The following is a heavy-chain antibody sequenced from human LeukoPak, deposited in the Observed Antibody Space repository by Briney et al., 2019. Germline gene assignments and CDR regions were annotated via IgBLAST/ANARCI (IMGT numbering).Heavy chain of an antibody. CDR3: ARAYCGGDCYPFPTDY. V-gene: IGHV5-51*01. CDR2: IYPGGSDT. Sequence: GESLKISCKGSGYSFTSYWIGWVRQMPGKGLEWMGIIYPGGSDTRYSPSFQGQVTISADKSISTAYLQWSSLKASDTAMYYCARAYCGGDCYPFPTDYWGQGTLVTVSS. D-gene: IGHD2-21*02. J-gene: IGHJ4*02. CDR1: GYSFTSYW.